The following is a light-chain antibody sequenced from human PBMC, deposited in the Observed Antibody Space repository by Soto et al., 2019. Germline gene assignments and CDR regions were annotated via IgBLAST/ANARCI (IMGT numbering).Light chain of an antibody. CDR3: LQDYNYPRT. V-gene: IGKV1-6*01. Sequence: IQMTQSPSSLSASVGDRVTITCRASQGITNDLGWYQQKPGKAPNLLIYDASRLQSGVSSRFSGSGSGTDFTLTISNLQPEDFATYYCLQDYNYPRTFGQGTRLEIK. CDR2: DAS. J-gene: IGKJ2*01. CDR1: QGITND.